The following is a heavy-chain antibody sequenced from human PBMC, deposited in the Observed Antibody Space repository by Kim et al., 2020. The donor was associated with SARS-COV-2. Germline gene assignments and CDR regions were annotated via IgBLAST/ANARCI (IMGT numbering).Heavy chain of an antibody. CDR2: ICYSGST. D-gene: IGHD2-2*01. Sequence: SETLSLTCTVSGGSISSYYWSWIRQPPGKGLEWFGYICYSGSTNYNPSLKSRVTISVDTSKNQFSLKLSSVTAADTAVYYCAREYQLLSWFDPWGQGTLVTVSS. CDR1: GGSISSYY. J-gene: IGHJ5*02. V-gene: IGHV4-59*01. CDR3: AREYQLLSWFDP.